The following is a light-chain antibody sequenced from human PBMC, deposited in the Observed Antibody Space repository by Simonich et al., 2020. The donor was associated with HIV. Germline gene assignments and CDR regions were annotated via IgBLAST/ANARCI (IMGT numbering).Light chain of an antibody. V-gene: IGLV1-51*01. Sequence: QSVLTQPPSVSAAPGQKVTISCSGSSSNIGHNYVSWYQQLPGTAPKLLIYDNNKRPSVIPDRCAGSKSGTSATLDITGLQTGDEADYYCGTWDSSLSAVVFGGGTKLTVL. CDR3: GTWDSSLSAVV. CDR2: DNN. J-gene: IGLJ2*01. CDR1: SSNIGHNY.